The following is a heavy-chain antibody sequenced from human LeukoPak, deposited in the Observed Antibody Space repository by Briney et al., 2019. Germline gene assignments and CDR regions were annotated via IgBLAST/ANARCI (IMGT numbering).Heavy chain of an antibody. CDR3: ARFIVGAVTRYFDL. J-gene: IGHJ2*01. CDR2: ISSSGSTI. V-gene: IGHV3-11*01. Sequence: GGSLRLSCAASGFTFSDYYMSWIRQAPGKGLEWVSYISSSGSTIYYADSVKGRFTISRDNAKNSLYLQMNSLRAEDTTVYYCARFIVGAVTRYFDLWGRGTLVTVSS. CDR1: GFTFSDYY. D-gene: IGHD1-26*01.